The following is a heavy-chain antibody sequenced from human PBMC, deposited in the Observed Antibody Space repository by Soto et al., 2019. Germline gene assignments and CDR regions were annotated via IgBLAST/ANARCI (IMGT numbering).Heavy chain of an antibody. V-gene: IGHV3-74*01. CDR3: ASGETIFGVVIGY. Sequence: EVQLAESGGGLVQPGGSLRLSCAASGFTFSSHWMYWVRQAPGKGLVWVSRISSDGSRTTYADSVKGRFTISRDNTKNTLYLQMNSLRAEATGVYYCASGETIFGVVIGYWGQGSLVTVSS. D-gene: IGHD3-3*01. CDR1: GFTFSSHW. J-gene: IGHJ4*02. CDR2: ISSDGSRT.